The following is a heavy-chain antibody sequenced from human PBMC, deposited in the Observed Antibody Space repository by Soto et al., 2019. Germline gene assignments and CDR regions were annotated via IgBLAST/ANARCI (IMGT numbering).Heavy chain of an antibody. CDR2: IIPILGIA. V-gene: IGHV1-69*02. Sequence: SPVKVSCKAFGGSFSSYPISWGRQAPEQGLEWMGRIIPILGIANYAQKFQGRVTITADKSTSTAYMELSSLRSEDTAVYYCASSPQRAPYIVVLDYWGQGTLVTVSS. CDR3: ASSPQRAPYIVVLDY. J-gene: IGHJ4*02. D-gene: IGHD2-2*01. CDR1: GGSFSSYP.